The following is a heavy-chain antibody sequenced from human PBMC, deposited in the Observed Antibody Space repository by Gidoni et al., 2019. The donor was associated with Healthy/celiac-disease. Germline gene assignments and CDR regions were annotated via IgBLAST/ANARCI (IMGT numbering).Heavy chain of an antibody. V-gene: IGHV5-10-1*03. CDR1: GYTFTSYW. D-gene: IGHD3-10*01. CDR2: IDPSDSYT. J-gene: IGHJ4*02. Sequence: EVQLVHSGAEVKKPGESLRISCKGSGYTFTSYWISWVRQMPGKGLEWMGRIDPSDSYTNYRPSFQGHVTISADKSISTAYLQWSSLKASDTAMYYCARHDNAVRGVCDYWGQGTLVTVSS. CDR3: ARHDNAVRGVCDY.